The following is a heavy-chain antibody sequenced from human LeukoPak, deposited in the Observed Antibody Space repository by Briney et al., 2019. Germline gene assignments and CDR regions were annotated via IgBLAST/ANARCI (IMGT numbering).Heavy chain of an antibody. D-gene: IGHD3-22*01. V-gene: IGHV3-23*01. CDR1: GFTFSSSA. Sequence: GGSLRLSCAASGFTFSSSAMSWVRQAPGKGLEWVSAISGSGGNTYYADSVKGRFTISRDNSKNTLYLQMNSLRAEDTAVYYCAKDIRTMIVVVTVFAYWGEGALVTLSS. CDR3: AKDIRTMIVVVTVFAY. CDR2: ISGSGGNT. J-gene: IGHJ4*02.